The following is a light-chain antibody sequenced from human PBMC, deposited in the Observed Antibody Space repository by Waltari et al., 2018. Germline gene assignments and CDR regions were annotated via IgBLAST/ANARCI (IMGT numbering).Light chain of an antibody. CDR3: QVWDSYTDHGV. J-gene: IGLJ7*01. CDR2: YDR. CDR1: NIESKS. V-gene: IGLV3-21*04. Sequence: YVVTQPPSVSVAPGKTARMTCEGENIESKSVKWYQQKPGKAPVLVMFYDRDRPSGIPERFSGSNSGNTATLTINRVEAGDEADYYCQVWDSYTDHGVFGGGTQLTVL.